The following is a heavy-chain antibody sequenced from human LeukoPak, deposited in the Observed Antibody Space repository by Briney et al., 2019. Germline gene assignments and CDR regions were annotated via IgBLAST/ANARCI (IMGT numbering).Heavy chain of an antibody. J-gene: IGHJ6*03. CDR2: INHSRST. Sequence: SETLSLTCAVYCGSFSGYYWSWIRQPPGKGLEWMGDINHSRSTNYNPSLKSRVTISVATSKNQFSLKLSSVTAADTAVYYCARAVRGVIIRYYMDVWGKGSTVTVSS. D-gene: IGHD3-10*01. CDR1: CGSFSGYY. V-gene: IGHV4-34*01. CDR3: ARAVRGVIIRYYMDV.